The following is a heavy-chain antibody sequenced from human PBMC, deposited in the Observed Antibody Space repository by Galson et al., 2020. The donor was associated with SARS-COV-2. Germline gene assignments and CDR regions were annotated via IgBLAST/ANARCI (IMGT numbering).Heavy chain of an antibody. CDR3: ARHAQQWLVWEGEGGGFDY. V-gene: IGHV4-39*01. Sequence: SETLTLICTVSGRPISSSSHYWRWLRPPPGKGLEWIGCLYYSGSPYYNPSLKSRVTISVDTSKNQFSLKLSSVTAADTAVYYCARHAQQWLVWEGEGGGFDYWGQGTLVTVSS. CDR2: LYYSGSP. D-gene: IGHD6-19*01. CDR1: GRPISSSSHY. J-gene: IGHJ4*02.